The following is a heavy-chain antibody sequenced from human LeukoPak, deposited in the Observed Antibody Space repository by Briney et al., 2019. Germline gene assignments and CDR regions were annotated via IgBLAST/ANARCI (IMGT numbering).Heavy chain of an antibody. J-gene: IGHJ3*02. Sequence: SQTLSLTCTVSGGSISSGSYYWSWIRQPAGKGLEWIGRIYTSGSTNYNPSLKSRVTISVDTSKNQFSLKLSSVTAADTAVYYCARGLDDAFDIWGQGTMATVSS. CDR2: IYTSGST. CDR1: GGSISSGSYY. CDR3: ARGLDDAFDI. V-gene: IGHV4-61*02.